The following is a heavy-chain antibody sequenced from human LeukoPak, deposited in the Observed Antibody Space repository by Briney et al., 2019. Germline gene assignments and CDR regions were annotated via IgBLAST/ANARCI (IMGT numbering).Heavy chain of an antibody. CDR1: GFTFSNYN. D-gene: IGHD2-21*02. V-gene: IGHV3-48*04. CDR2: ISSSGSTI. J-gene: IGHJ3*02. Sequence: PGGSLRLSCAASGFTFSNYNINWVRQAPGKGREGVSYISSSGSTIYYADSVKGRFTISRDNAKNSLYLQMNSLRAEDTAVYYCARDPYCGGDCYPDAFDIWGQGTMVTVSS. CDR3: ARDPYCGGDCYPDAFDI.